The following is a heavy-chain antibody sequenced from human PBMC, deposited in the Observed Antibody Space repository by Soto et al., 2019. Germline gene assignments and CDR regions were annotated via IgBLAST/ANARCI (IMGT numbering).Heavy chain of an antibody. V-gene: IGHV4-31*11. CDR1: GGSFSGYY. CDR2: IYYSGST. J-gene: IGHJ6*02. CDR3: ARGGVGATTDYYYYGMDV. D-gene: IGHD1-26*01. Sequence: SETLSLTCAVYGGSFSGYYWNWIRQHPGKGLEWIGYIYYSGSTYYNPSLKSRVTISVDTSKNQFSLKLSSVTAADTAVYYCARGGVGATTDYYYYGMDVWGQGTTVTVSS.